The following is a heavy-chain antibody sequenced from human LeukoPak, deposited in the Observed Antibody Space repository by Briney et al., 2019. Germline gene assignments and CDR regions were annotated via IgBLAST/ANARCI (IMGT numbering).Heavy chain of an antibody. CDR1: GFTFSSYA. Sequence: SGGSLRLSCAASGFTFSSYAMTWVRQAPGKGLEWVSAISGSGADTYYADSVKGRFTISRDNAKNSLYLQMNSLRAEDTAVYYCARLLYDYVWGSYRSYYFDFWGQGTLVTVSS. CDR3: ARLLYDYVWGSYRSYYFDF. D-gene: IGHD3-16*02. CDR2: ISGSGADT. J-gene: IGHJ4*02. V-gene: IGHV3-23*01.